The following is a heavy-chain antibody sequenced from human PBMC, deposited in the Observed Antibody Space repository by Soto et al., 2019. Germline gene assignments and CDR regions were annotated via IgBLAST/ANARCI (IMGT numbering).Heavy chain of an antibody. CDR1: GGSLSSDNFF. Sequence: QVQLQESGPGLVKPSQTLSVTCTVSGGSLSSDNFFWSWVRQHPETGLEWVGYIYHTGAAYYNPSLNSRLTISLDTSKNRFSLSLISVTAADTAVYYCAREVMSPATSDAFDIWGQGTMVTVSS. CDR3: AREVMSPATSDAFDI. J-gene: IGHJ3*02. D-gene: IGHD1-26*01. CDR2: IYHTGAA. V-gene: IGHV4-31*03.